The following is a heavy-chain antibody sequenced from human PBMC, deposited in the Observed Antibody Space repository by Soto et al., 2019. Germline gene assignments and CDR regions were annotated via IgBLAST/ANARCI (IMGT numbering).Heavy chain of an antibody. V-gene: IGHV1-69*06. J-gene: IGHJ6*01. D-gene: IGHD3-10*01. CDR3: ARPSQCMVRGGTIYYYYGINV. CDR2: IIPIFGTA. Sequence: SVKVSCRASGRPFSSYAISSVRQAPGQGLEWMGGIIPIFGTANYAQTFQGRVTITADKSTSTAYLELGSLRSEDTAVYFSARPSQCMVRGGTIYYYYGINVWRQRTTVIVCS. CDR1: GRPFSSYA.